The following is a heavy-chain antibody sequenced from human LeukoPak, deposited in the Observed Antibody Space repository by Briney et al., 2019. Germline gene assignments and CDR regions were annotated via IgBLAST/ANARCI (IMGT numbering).Heavy chain of an antibody. CDR3: SRVTPGYYYYMDV. V-gene: IGHV4-59*01. CDR2: IYYSGST. J-gene: IGHJ6*03. Sequence: SETLSLTCTVSGGSISSYYWSWIRQPPGKGLEWIGYIYYSGSTNYNPSLKSRVTMSVDTSKNQFSLKLSSVTAADTAVYYCSRVTPGYYYYMDVWGKGTTVTISS. CDR1: GGSISSYY.